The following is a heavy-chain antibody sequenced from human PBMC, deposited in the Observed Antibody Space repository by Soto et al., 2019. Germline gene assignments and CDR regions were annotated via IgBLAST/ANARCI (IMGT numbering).Heavy chain of an antibody. CDR2: IYYSGST. J-gene: IGHJ6*02. V-gene: IGHV4-59*01. CDR3: ARARGYSYGWYDYYGMDV. D-gene: IGHD5-18*01. Sequence: SETLSLTCTVSGGSISSYYWSWIRQPPGKGLEWIGYIYYSGSTNYNPSLKSRVTISVDTSKNQFSLKLSSVTAADTAVYYCARARGYSYGWYDYYGMDVWGQGTTVTVSS. CDR1: GGSISSYY.